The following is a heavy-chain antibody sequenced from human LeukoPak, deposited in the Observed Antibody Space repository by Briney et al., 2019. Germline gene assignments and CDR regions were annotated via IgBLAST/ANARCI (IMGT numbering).Heavy chain of an antibody. V-gene: IGHV4-61*08. CDR2: IYYSGRA. D-gene: IGHD2-15*01. CDR1: GGSFSGAGYH. CDR3: ARIYCSGGSCYCDY. J-gene: IGHJ4*02. Sequence: SSQTLSLTCTVSGGSFSGAGYHWGWIRQPPGKGLEWIAYIYYSGRANYNPSLKSRVTISVDTSKNQFSLKLSSVTAADTAVYYCARIYCSGGSCYCDYWGQGTLVTVSS.